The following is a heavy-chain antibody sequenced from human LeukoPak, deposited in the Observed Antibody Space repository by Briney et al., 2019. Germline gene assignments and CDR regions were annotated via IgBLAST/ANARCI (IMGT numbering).Heavy chain of an antibody. V-gene: IGHV3-30*18. CDR1: GFTLSNVW. J-gene: IGHJ4*02. CDR3: AKDKIFRYLDY. Sequence: PGGSLRLSCAASGFTLSNVWMNWVRQAPGKGLEWVAMITSDGNNKYYADSVKDRFTISRDDSKNTLYLQMNSLRDEDTAVYYCAKDKIFRYLDYWGQGALVTVTS. D-gene: IGHD2/OR15-2a*01. CDR2: ITSDGNNK.